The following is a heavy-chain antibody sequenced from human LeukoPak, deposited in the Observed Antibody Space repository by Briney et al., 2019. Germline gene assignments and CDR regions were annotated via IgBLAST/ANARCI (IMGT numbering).Heavy chain of an antibody. Sequence: GASVKVSCKASGYTFTSYDINWVRQAPGQGLEWMGRINPNSGDTSYAQEFQGRVTMTRDTSITTAYMEVSSLSSDDTAVYYCARDSSVAGDSWGQGTLVTVSS. CDR3: ARDSSVAGDS. D-gene: IGHD6-19*01. CDR2: INPNSGDT. CDR1: GYTFTSYD. J-gene: IGHJ4*02. V-gene: IGHV1-2*06.